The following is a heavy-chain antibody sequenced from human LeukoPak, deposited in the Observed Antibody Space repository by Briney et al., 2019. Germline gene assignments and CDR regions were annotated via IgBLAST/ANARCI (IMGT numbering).Heavy chain of an antibody. D-gene: IGHD3-3*01. CDR2: IIPIFGTA. J-gene: IGHJ5*02. V-gene: IGHV1-69*13. CDR1: GGTFSSYA. CDR3: AREGSEIFGVVEVLNWFDP. Sequence: SVKVSCKASGGTFSSYAISWVRQAPGQGLEWMGGIIPIFGTANYAQKFQGRVTITADESTSTAYMELSSLRSEDTAAYYCAREGSEIFGVVEVLNWFDPWGQGTLVTVSS.